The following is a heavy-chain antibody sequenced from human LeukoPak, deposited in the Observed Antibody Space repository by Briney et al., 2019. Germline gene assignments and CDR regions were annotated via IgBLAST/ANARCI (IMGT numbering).Heavy chain of an antibody. J-gene: IGHJ6*03. Sequence: SETVSLTCAVYGESFSGRFWNWIRQPRGKGREGMGEINHSGSTNYNPSLKSPVTISVDTSKKQFSLKLSAVTAADTAVYYCARGRKQLERRYYDYYYMDVWGKGTTVTVSS. D-gene: IGHD1-1*01. V-gene: IGHV4-34*01. CDR3: ARGRKQLERRYYDYYYMDV. CDR1: GESFSGRF. CDR2: INHSGST.